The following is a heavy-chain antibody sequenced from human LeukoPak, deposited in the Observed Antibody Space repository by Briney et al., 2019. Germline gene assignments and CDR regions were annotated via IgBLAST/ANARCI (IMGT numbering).Heavy chain of an antibody. CDR2: IKQDGSEK. J-gene: IGHJ4*02. V-gene: IGHV3-7*01. Sequence: PGGSLRLSCAASGFTFSSYWMSWVRQAPGKGLEWVANIKQDGSEKYYVDSVKGRFTISRDNAKNSLYLQMNSLRAEDTAVYYCARERGSGSYQFLPDYYFDYWGQGTLVTVSS. D-gene: IGHD3-10*01. CDR3: ARERGSGSYQFLPDYYFDY. CDR1: GFTFSSYW.